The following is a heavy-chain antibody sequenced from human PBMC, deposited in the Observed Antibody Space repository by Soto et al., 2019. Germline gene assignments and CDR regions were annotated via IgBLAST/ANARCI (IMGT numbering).Heavy chain of an antibody. CDR3: ARNHPTSYYYGSGSYPNWFDP. J-gene: IGHJ5*02. Sequence: PSETLSLTCAVYGGSFSGYYWSWLRQPPGKGLEWIGEINHSGSTNYNPSLKSRVTISVDTSKNQFSLKLSSVTAADTAVYYCARNHPTSYYYGSGSYPNWFDPWGQGTLVTVS. CDR1: GGSFSGYY. D-gene: IGHD3-10*01. V-gene: IGHV4-34*01. CDR2: INHSGST.